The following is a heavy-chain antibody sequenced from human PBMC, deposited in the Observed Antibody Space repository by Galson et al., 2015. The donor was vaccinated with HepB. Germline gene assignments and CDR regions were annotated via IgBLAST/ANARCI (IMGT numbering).Heavy chain of an antibody. D-gene: IGHD3-10*01. CDR1: GYTFTSYG. V-gene: IGHV1-18*01. CDR2: ISAYNGNT. Sequence: SVKVSCKASGYTFTSYGISWVRQAPGQGLEWMGWISAYNGNTNYAQKLQGRVTMTTDTSTSTAYMELRSLRSNDTAVYYCARDSRVGYYGSGSYRTHDYYYGMDVWGQGTAVTVSS. J-gene: IGHJ6*02. CDR3: ARDSRVGYYGSGSYRTHDYYYGMDV.